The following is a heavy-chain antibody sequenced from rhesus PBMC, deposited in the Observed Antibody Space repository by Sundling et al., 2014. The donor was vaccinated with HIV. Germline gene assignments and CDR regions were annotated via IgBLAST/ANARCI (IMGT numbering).Heavy chain of an antibody. J-gene: IGHJ4*01. CDR2: IYGSSGSA. CDR3: ASGSYCRY. Sequence: QVQLQESGPGLVKPSETLSLTCTVSGASISDSYYWTWIRQPPGKGLEWIGYIYGSSGSAYYNPSLKSRVTISTDTSKNQFSLKLGSVTAADTAVYYCASGSYCRYWGQGVLVTVSS. D-gene: IGHD3-16*01. V-gene: IGHV4-106*01. CDR1: GASISDSYY.